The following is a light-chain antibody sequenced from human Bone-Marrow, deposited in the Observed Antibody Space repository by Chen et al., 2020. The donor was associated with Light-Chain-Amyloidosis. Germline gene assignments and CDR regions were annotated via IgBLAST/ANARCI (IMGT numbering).Light chain of an antibody. Sequence: EIALTQSPGTLSVSPGERTTLFCRASQRVGNNFLAWYQQKPGKSPRLFIYRASARATVTPDRFSGSGSGTDFTLTVTRLEPDDSAGYYCQQFANSPFTFGLGTQLGIK. CDR3: QQFANSPFT. CDR2: RAS. V-gene: IGKV3-20*01. CDR1: QRVGNNF. J-gene: IGKJ5*01.